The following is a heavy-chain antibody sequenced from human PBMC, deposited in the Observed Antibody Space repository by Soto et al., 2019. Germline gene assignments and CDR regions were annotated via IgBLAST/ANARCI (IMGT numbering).Heavy chain of an antibody. CDR1: GYSFHNYG. CDR3: ARDVYERPDGAGIRHWFDP. D-gene: IGHD6-13*01. Sequence: QVLLVQSGAEAKKPGASGNVSCKASGYSFHNYGLAWVRQAPGQGVVLLGWISPHRLYANYAQRFQGRVTMATDSSTVTTDMEQRSLRSDDTAVYFFARDVYERPDGAGIRHWFDPWGQGTLVTVSS. CDR2: ISPHRLYA. V-gene: IGHV1-18*01. J-gene: IGHJ5*02.